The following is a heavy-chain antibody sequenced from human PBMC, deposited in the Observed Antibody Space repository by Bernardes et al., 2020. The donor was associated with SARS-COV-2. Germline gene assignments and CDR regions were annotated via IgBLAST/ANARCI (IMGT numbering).Heavy chain of an antibody. D-gene: IGHD4-17*01. Sequence: GGFLRPSRAAPGFTVSSNYMSWVRQAPGEGLEWGSVIYSGGSTYYADSVKGRFTISRDNSKNTLYLQMNSLRAEDTAVYYCARDGTVTTSYWGQGTLVTVSS. CDR1: GFTVSSNY. CDR3: ARDGTVTTSY. V-gene: IGHV3-66*01. J-gene: IGHJ4*02. CDR2: IYSGGST.